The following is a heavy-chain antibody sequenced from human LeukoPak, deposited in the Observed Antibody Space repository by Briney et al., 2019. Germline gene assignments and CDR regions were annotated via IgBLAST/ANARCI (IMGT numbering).Heavy chain of an antibody. D-gene: IGHD3/OR15-3a*01. V-gene: IGHV4-4*07. CDR3: ARQTGSGLFILP. Sequence: SETLSLTCTVSGGSISSYYWSWIRQPAGKGLEWIGRIYTSGSTNYNPSLKSRVTISVDTPKNQFSLRLTSVTAADTAVYYCARQTGSGLFILPGGQGTLVTVSS. J-gene: IGHJ4*02. CDR2: IYTSGST. CDR1: GGSISSYY.